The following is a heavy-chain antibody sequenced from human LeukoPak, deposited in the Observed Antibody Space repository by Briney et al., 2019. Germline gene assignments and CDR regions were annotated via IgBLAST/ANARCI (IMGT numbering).Heavy chain of an antibody. D-gene: IGHD3-22*01. V-gene: IGHV4-31*03. Sequence: SETLSLTCTVSGGSISSGGYYWSWIRQHPGKGLEWIGYIYYSGSTYYNPSLKSRVTISVDTSKNQFSLKLSSVTAADTAVYYCARDTPHYYDSSGYQSGMDVWGQGTTVTVSS. J-gene: IGHJ6*02. CDR2: IYYSGST. CDR3: ARDTPHYYDSSGYQSGMDV. CDR1: GGSISSGGYY.